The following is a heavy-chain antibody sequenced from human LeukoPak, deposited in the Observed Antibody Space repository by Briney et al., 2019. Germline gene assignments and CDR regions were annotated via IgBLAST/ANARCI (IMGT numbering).Heavy chain of an antibody. V-gene: IGHV4-38-2*02. Sequence: LETLSLTCTVSGYSISSGYFWGWIRQPPGKGLEWIATIYHSGSTYYNPSLKSRVTISLDTSKNQFSLKLTSVTAADTAVYYCAGQPNYYYGSGSYDYWGQGTLVTVSS. CDR2: IYHSGST. CDR3: AGQPNYYYGSGSYDY. J-gene: IGHJ4*02. CDR1: GYSISSGYF. D-gene: IGHD3-10*01.